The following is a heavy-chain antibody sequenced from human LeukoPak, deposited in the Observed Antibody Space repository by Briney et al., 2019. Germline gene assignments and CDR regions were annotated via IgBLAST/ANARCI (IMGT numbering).Heavy chain of an antibody. CDR2: VSSSGGGT. CDR1: GFTFSSYA. CDR3: ARDSYYYDSSDLAH. J-gene: IGHJ4*02. Sequence: GGSLRLSCAASGFTFSSYAMSWVRQAPGKGLEWVSAVSSSGGGTYYADSVKGRFTISRDNSKNTLYLQMNSLRAEDTAVYYCARDSYYYDSSDLAHWGQGTLVTVSS. V-gene: IGHV3-23*01. D-gene: IGHD3-22*01.